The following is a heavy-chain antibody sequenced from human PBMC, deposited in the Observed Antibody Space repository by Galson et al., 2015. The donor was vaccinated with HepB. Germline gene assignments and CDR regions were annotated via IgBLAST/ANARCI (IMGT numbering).Heavy chain of an antibody. Sequence: SVKVSCKASVGTFSSFVFSWVRQAPGQGLEWMGGIIPIFGTVDYAQKFQGRLTITADDSTSTTYMELTSLRSEDTAVYYCATDRGAKIQADYSVPLEVWGQGTTVTVSS. J-gene: IGHJ6*02. D-gene: IGHD2-15*01. CDR2: IIPIFGTV. CDR3: ATDRGAKIQADYSVPLEV. CDR1: VGTFSSFV. V-gene: IGHV1-69*13.